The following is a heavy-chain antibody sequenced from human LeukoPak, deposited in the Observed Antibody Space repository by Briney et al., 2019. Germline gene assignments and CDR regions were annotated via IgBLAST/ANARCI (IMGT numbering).Heavy chain of an antibody. CDR3: ARDGGSYFDY. V-gene: IGHV3-7*01. Sequence: GGSLRLSCAASGFTFSSCWMSWVRQAPGKGLQWVANIKQDGSEKYYVDSVKGRFTISRDNARQSLYLEMNSLRAEDTAVYYCARDGGSYFDYWGQGTLVTVSS. CDR1: GFTFSSCW. J-gene: IGHJ4*02. CDR2: IKQDGSEK. D-gene: IGHD1-26*01.